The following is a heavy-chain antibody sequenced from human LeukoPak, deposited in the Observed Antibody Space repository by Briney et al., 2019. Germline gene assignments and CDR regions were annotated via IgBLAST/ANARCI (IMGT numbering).Heavy chain of an antibody. D-gene: IGHD3-3*01. V-gene: IGHV1-2*02. J-gene: IGHJ4*02. Sequence: ASVKVSCKASGYTFTGYYMHWVRQAPGQGLEWMGWINPNSGGTNYAQKFQGRVTMTRDTSISTAYMELSRLRSDDTAVYYCAREGYDFWSSPMGLDYWGQGTLVTVSS. CDR1: GYTFTGYY. CDR3: AREGYDFWSSPMGLDY. CDR2: INPNSGGT.